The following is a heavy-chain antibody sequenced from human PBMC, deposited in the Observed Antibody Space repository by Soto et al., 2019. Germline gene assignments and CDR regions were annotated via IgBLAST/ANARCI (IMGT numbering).Heavy chain of an antibody. V-gene: IGHV4-4*07. CDR3: ARDPGDAYTYLFDY. Sequence: QVQLQESGPGLVKPSETLSLTCTVSGDSMYNYYWNWIRQPAGKGLEWIGRISARGSTNYNPSLKSRVTLSLDTSRNQFSLRLSSVTAADTAVYYCARDPGDAYTYLFDYWGQGTLVTVSS. J-gene: IGHJ4*02. CDR2: ISARGST. D-gene: IGHD5-18*01. CDR1: GDSMYNYY.